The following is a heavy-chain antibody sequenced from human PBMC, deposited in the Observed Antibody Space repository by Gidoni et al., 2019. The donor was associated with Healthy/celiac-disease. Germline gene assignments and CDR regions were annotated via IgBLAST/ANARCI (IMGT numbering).Heavy chain of an antibody. CDR2: IKSKTDGGTT. CDR3: TTAWGYCSSTSCLFDY. D-gene: IGHD2-2*01. V-gene: IGHV3-15*01. J-gene: IGHJ4*02. Sequence: EVQLVESGGGLVKPGGSLRLSCAASGFTFSNAWMSGVRQAPGKGLEWVGRIKSKTDGGTTDYAAPVKGRFTISRDDSKNTLYLQMNSLKTEDTAVYYCTTAWGYCSSTSCLFDYWGQGTLVTVSS. CDR1: GFTFSNAW.